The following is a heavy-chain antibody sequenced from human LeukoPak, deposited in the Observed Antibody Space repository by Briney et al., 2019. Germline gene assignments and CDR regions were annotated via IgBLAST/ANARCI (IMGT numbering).Heavy chain of an antibody. CDR2: IIPIFGTA. Sequence: SVKVSCKASGGTFSSYAISWVRQAPGQGLEWMGGIIPIFGTANYAQKFQGRVTITADESTSTAYMELSSLRSEDTAVYYCARHDTAMATDYGMDVWGQGTTVTVSS. CDR3: ARHDTAMATDYGMDV. D-gene: IGHD5-18*01. V-gene: IGHV1-69*13. J-gene: IGHJ6*02. CDR1: GGTFSSYA.